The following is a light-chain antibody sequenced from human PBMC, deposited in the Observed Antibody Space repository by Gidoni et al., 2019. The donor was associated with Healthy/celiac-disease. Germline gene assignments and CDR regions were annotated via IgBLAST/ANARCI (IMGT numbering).Light chain of an antibody. CDR3: QVWDSSSDHPDVV. CDR2: DDS. CDR1: NIGSKS. V-gene: IGLV3-21*02. J-gene: IGLJ2*01. Sequence: SYVLTQPPSVSVAPGQTASITWGGNNIGSKSVHWDQQKPGQAPVLVVYDDSDRPSGLPERFSGSNSGNTATLTNSRVEAGDEADYYCQVWDSSSDHPDVVFGGGTKLTVL.